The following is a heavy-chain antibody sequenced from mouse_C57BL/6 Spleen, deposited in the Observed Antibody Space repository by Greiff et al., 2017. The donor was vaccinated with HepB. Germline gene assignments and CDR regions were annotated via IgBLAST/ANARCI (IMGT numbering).Heavy chain of an antibody. CDR2: IDPETGGT. D-gene: IGHD6-1*01. CDR3: TRGPLDY. V-gene: IGHV1-15*01. Sequence: VQLQESGAELVRPGASVTLSCKASGYTFTDYEMHWVKQTPVHGLEWIGAIDPETGGTAYNQKFKGKAILTADKSSSTAYMELRSLTSEDSAVYYCTRGPLDYWGQGTTLTVSS. CDR1: GYTFTDYE. J-gene: IGHJ2*01.